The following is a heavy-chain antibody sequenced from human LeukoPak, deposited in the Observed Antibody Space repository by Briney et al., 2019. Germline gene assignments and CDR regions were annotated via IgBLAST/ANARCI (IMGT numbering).Heavy chain of an antibody. D-gene: IGHD3-22*01. Sequence: PGGSLRLSCEASGVTFSSYVMSWVRQAPGKGPEWVSGISGSGGGTYYADSVKGRFAISRDNAKNSLYLQMNSLRAEDTAVYYCARDFIRSGDTYYYDSSGGYWGQGTLVTVSS. CDR3: ARDFIRSGDTYYYDSSGGY. V-gene: IGHV3-23*01. J-gene: IGHJ4*02. CDR1: GVTFSSYV. CDR2: ISGSGGGT.